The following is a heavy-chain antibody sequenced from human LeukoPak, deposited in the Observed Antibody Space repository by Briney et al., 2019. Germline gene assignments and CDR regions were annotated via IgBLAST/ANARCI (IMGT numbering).Heavy chain of an antibody. J-gene: IGHJ4*02. D-gene: IGHD1-26*01. V-gene: IGHV4-4*07. CDR3: ARSFSEKFYFES. CDR2: IYASGKT. CDR1: GGSISSYY. Sequence: KSSETLSLTCTVSGGSISSYYWSWVRQPAGKELEWIGRIYASGKTDYNPYTPSLKSRVAMSLDTSKNQVSQYLTSVTAADTAMYFCARSFSEKFYFESWGQGTLVTVSS.